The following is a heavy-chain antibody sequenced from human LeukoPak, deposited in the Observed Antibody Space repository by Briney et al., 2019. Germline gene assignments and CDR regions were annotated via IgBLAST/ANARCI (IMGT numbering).Heavy chain of an antibody. Sequence: PSETLSPTCTVSGGSISSYYWSWIRQPPGKGLEWIGYIYYSGSTNYNPSLKSRVTISVDTSKNQFSLKLSSVTAADTAVYYCARWGSDSGSYPSGDSDYWGQGTLVTVSS. V-gene: IGHV4-59*01. CDR3: ARWGSDSGSYPSGDSDY. J-gene: IGHJ4*02. CDR2: IYYSGST. CDR1: GGSISSYY. D-gene: IGHD1-26*01.